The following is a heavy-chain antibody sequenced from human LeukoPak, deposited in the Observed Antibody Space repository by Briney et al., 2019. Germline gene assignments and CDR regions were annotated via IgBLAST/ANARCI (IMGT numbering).Heavy chain of an antibody. D-gene: IGHD3-10*01. CDR2: ISSSSSYI. J-gene: IGHJ3*02. CDR1: GFTFSSYS. V-gene: IGHV3-21*01. Sequence: GGSLRLSCAASGFTFSSYSMNWVRQAPGEGLEWVSSISSSSSYIYYADSVKGRFTISRDNAKNSLYLQMNSLRAEDTAVYYCARSGAGGGAFDIWGQGTMVTVSS. CDR3: ARSGAGGGAFDI.